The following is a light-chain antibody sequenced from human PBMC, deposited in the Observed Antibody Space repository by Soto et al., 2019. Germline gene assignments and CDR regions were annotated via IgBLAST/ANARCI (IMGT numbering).Light chain of an antibody. CDR3: QQRINWPLT. CDR1: QSISSH. Sequence: EIVLTQSPATLSLSPGERATLSCRASQSISSHLAWYQQKPGQAPRLLIYGDSNRATGIPARFSGRGSGTXXXXXXXXXXXEDFAVYYCQQRINWPLTFGGGTKVEIK. J-gene: IGKJ4*01. V-gene: IGKV3-11*01. CDR2: GDS.